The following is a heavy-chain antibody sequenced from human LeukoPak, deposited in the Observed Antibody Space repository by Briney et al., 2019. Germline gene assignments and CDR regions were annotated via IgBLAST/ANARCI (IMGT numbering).Heavy chain of an antibody. V-gene: IGHV3-23*01. D-gene: IGHD2-2*01. Sequence: GGSLRLSCAASGFTFSSYSMNWVRQAPGKGLEWVSAISGSGGSTYYADSVKGRFTISRDNSKNTLYLQMNSLRAEDTAVYYCAKDSSQLLLDPWGQGTLVTVSS. CDR1: GFTFSSYS. CDR2: ISGSGGST. J-gene: IGHJ5*02. CDR3: AKDSSQLLLDP.